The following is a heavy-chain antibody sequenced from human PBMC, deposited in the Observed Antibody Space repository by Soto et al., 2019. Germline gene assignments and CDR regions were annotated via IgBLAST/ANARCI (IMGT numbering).Heavy chain of an antibody. CDR1: GGTFSSYA. D-gene: IGHD5-12*01. J-gene: IGHJ5*02. CDR3: ARKATIGPNWFDP. V-gene: IGHV1-69*13. Sequence: SLEVSCKASGGTFSSYAISWVRQAPGQGLEWMGGIIPIFGTANYAQKFQGRVTITADESTSTAYMELSSLRSEDTAVYYCARKATIGPNWFDPWGQGTLVTVSS. CDR2: IIPIFGTA.